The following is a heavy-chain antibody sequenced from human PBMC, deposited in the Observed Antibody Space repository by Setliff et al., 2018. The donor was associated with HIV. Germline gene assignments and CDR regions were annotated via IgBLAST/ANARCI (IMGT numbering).Heavy chain of an antibody. V-gene: IGHV3-13*01. J-gene: IGHJ4*02. D-gene: IGHD1-26*01. CDR1: GFLFQNYD. CDR3: TTDHGEWELRSTQAHRSQTIDY. Sequence: PGGSLRLSCAASGFLFQNYDMHWVRQPAGEGLEWISGTDVNGATFYADSVHGRCSISRDNDRNSLYLQMNSLKTEDTAVYYCTTDHGEWELRSTQAHRSQTIDYWGQGTLVTVSS. CDR2: TDVNGAT.